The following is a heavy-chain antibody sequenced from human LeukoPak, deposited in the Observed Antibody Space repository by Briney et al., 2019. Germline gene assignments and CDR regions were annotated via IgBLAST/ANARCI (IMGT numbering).Heavy chain of an antibody. CDR2: ISAYNGNT. J-gene: IGHJ4*02. CDR3: ARDLGVFGVVTPFDY. D-gene: IGHD3-3*01. V-gene: IGHV1-18*01. Sequence: ASVKVSCKASGYTFTSYGISWVRQAPGQGLEWMGWISAYNGNTNYAQKLQGRVTMTTDTPTSTAYMELRSLRSDDTAVYYCARDLGVFGVVTPFDYWGQGTLVTVSS. CDR1: GYTFTSYG.